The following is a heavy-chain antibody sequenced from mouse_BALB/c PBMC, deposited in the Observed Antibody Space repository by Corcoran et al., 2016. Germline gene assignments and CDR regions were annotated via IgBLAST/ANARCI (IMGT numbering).Heavy chain of an antibody. CDR1: GFSLSTSAMG. CDR3: AGSDLGRERFAY. V-gene: IGHV8-12*01. Sequence: QVTLKESGPGILQPSQTLSLTCSFSGFSLSTSAMGVSWIRQPSGKGLEWLAHIYWDDDQRYNPSLKSRLTISKDTSRNKVVLKITSVDTTDTATYYCAGSDLGRERFAYWGLGTLVTVSA. J-gene: IGHJ3*01. CDR2: IYWDDDQ. D-gene: IGHD4-1*01.